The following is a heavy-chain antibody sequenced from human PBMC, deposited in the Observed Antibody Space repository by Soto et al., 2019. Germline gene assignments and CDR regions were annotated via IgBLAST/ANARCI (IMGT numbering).Heavy chain of an antibody. CDR1: GGSFSGYY. CDR2: INHSGST. Sequence: ASETLSLTCAVYGGSFSGYYWSWIRQPPGKGLEWIGEINHSGSTNYNPSLKSRVTISVDTSKNQFSPKLSSVTAADTAVYYCARGAAAARPAYYYYGMDVWGQGTTVTVSS. CDR3: ARGAAAARPAYYYYGMDV. D-gene: IGHD6-13*01. V-gene: IGHV4-34*01. J-gene: IGHJ6*02.